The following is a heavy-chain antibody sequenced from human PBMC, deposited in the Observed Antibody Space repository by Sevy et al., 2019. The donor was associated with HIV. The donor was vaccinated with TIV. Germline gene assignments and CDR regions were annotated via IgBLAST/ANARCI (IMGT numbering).Heavy chain of an antibody. Sequence: SETLSLTCTVSGGSVSSGSYYWSWMRQPPGKGLEWIGYIYYSGSTNYNPSLKSRVTISVDTSKNQFSLKLSSVTAADTAVYYCARDQWEYSRSWDEGYYYYMDVWGKGTTVTVSS. D-gene: IGHD6-13*01. CDR1: GGSVSSGSYY. J-gene: IGHJ6*03. CDR3: ARDQWEYSRSWDEGYYYYMDV. V-gene: IGHV4-61*01. CDR2: IYYSGST.